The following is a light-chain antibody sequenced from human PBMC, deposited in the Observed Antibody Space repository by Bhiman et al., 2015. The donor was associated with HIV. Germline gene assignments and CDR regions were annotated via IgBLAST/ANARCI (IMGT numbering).Light chain of an antibody. CDR1: KLGDKY. CDR3: QVWDSSTAWV. J-gene: IGLJ1*01. Sequence: SYELTQPPSVSVSPGQTASITCSGDKLGDKYACWYQQKPGQSPVLVIYQNNKRPSGIPERFSGSKSGNTATLTISGTQAMDEADYYCQVWDSSTAWVFGTATKVTVL. CDR2: QNN. V-gene: IGLV3-1*01.